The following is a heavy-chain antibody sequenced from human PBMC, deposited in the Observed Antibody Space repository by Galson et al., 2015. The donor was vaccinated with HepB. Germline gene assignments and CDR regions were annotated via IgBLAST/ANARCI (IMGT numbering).Heavy chain of an antibody. CDR2: YDPEEGET. D-gene: IGHD4-23*01. Sequence: LNAAAIHWVRQTPTKGLEWVGGYDPEEGETVYAAEFQCRVTMTEDTTTDTAYIELSSLRSEDTALFYCATDTDGGSYSYGMDIWGQGTTVTVSS. J-gene: IGHJ6*02. V-gene: IGHV1-24*01. CDR1: LNAAA. CDR3: ATDTDGGSYSYGMDI.